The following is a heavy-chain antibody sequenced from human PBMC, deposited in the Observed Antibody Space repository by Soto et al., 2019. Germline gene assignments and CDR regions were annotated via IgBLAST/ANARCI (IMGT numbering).Heavy chain of an antibody. CDR2: IKQDDSEK. Sequence: PGGSLRLSCAASGFTFSSYWMHWVRQAPGKGLEWVANIKQDDSEKYYVDSVKGRFTVSRDNAKNSLYLQMNSLRAEDTAVYYCARVNRAVRGVIIYHWFDPWGQGTLVTV. CDR3: ARVNRAVRGVIIYHWFDP. CDR1: GFTFSSYW. V-gene: IGHV3-7*04. J-gene: IGHJ5*02. D-gene: IGHD3-10*01.